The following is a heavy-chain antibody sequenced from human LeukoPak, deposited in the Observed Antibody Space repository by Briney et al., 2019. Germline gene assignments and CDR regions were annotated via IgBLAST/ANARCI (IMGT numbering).Heavy chain of an antibody. J-gene: IGHJ5*02. CDR2: INPDNGGT. D-gene: IGHD2-15*01. CDR1: GYTFTGYY. Sequence: GASVKVSCKASGYTFTGYYIHWVRQAPGQGFEWMGWINPDNGGTNYAQKFQGRATMTRDTSISTAYMELTRLKSDDTAVYYCARESPDIVVVVTAALRRSWFDPWGQGTLVTFST. CDR3: ARESPDIVVVVTAALRRSWFDP. V-gene: IGHV1-2*02.